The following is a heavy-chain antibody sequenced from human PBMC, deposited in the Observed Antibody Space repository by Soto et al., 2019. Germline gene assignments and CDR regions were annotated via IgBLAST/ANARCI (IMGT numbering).Heavy chain of an antibody. CDR3: VREDDGGVRAYYGLDV. CDR1: GGSISGAYYH. J-gene: IGHJ6*02. Sequence: QVQLQESGPGLVRPSQTLSLTCTVSGGSISGAYYHWTWIRQDPGKGLEWIGYIHYSGSVQYNPSLPSRLTMSVDTSMHLFSLNLSSVTAADTAVYLCVREDDGGVRAYYGLDVWGQGTTVTVSS. CDR2: IHYSGSV. D-gene: IGHD1-1*01. V-gene: IGHV4-30-4*01.